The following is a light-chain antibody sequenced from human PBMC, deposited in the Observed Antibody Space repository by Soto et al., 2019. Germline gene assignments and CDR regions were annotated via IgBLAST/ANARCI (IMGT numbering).Light chain of an antibody. CDR1: QSVSSSY. J-gene: IGKJ1*01. Sequence: EIVLTQSPGTLSLSPGERATLACRASQSVSSSYLAWYQQKPGQAPRLLIYGASSRATGIPDRFSGSGSGTEFPLTINRLEPEDFAVYYCQQYGGSPRTFGQGTKVEIK. CDR3: QQYGGSPRT. CDR2: GAS. V-gene: IGKV3-20*01.